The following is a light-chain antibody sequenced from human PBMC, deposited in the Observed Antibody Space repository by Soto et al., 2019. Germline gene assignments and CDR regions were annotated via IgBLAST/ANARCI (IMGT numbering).Light chain of an antibody. CDR2: DAS. Sequence: DIVLTQSPATLSLSPGERATLSCRASQSVSSYLAWYQQKPGQAPRLLIYDASNKATGIPDRFSGGGSGTDFTLTISRLEPEDFAVYYCQQYGSSPTFGQGTRLEI. CDR1: QSVSSY. V-gene: IGKV3-20*01. CDR3: QQYGSSPT. J-gene: IGKJ5*01.